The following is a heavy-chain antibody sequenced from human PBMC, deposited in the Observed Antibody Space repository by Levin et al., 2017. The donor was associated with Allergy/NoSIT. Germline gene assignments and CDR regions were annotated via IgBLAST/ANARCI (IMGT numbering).Heavy chain of an antibody. J-gene: IGHJ4*02. CDR3: ASTPRYYDSSGYFNFDY. CDR1: GFNINSNY. V-gene: IGHV3-53*01. CDR2: IYSGGTI. Sequence: GGSLRLSCTATGFNINSNYISWVRQTPEKGLEWVSVIYSGGTIYYADSVKGRFTISRDKYKNTVYLQMNSLRVEDTAVYYCASTPRYYDSSGYFNFDYWGQGTLVTVSS. D-gene: IGHD3-22*01.